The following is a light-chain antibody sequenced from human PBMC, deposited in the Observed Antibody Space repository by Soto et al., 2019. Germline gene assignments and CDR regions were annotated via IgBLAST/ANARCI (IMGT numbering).Light chain of an antibody. J-gene: IGKJ1*01. CDR2: GIS. V-gene: IGKV3-20*01. CDR3: QQYVTSRWT. Sequence: EIVLTQSPGTVSLSPGERATLSRRASQSVSDSQLAWYQQKPAQAPRLLIYGISSRATGIPDRFSGSGSGTDFTLTISRLEPEDFAVYYCQQYVTSRWTFGQGTKVDI. CDR1: QSVSDSQ.